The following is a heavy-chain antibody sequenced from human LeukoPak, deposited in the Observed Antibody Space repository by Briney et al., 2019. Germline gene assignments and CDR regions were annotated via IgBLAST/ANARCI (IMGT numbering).Heavy chain of an antibody. CDR3: ARDAPAITMVRGVTVYYYGMDV. J-gene: IGHJ6*02. CDR1: GFTFRDYQ. CDR2: IHSNPKTI. D-gene: IGHD3-10*01. V-gene: IGHV3-11*04. Sequence: PGGSLRLSCEGSGFTFRDYQMSWIRQAPGKGLEWISYIHSNPKTIYYADSVKGRFTISRDNAKNSLYLQMNSLRAEDTAVNYCARDAPAITMVRGVTVYYYGMDVWGQGTTVTVSS.